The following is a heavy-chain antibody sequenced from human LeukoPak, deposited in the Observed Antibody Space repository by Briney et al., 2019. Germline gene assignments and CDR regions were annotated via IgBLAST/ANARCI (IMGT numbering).Heavy chain of an antibody. CDR3: ARDGGSYYYDY. D-gene: IGHD1-26*01. Sequence: GGSLRLSCVASGFTFDDYGMSWVRQAPGKGLEWVSGINWNGGSTGYADSVKGRFTISRDNAKNSLYLQMNSLRAEDTALYYCARDGGSYYYDYWGQGTLVTVSS. V-gene: IGHV3-20*04. J-gene: IGHJ4*02. CDR1: GFTFDDYG. CDR2: INWNGGST.